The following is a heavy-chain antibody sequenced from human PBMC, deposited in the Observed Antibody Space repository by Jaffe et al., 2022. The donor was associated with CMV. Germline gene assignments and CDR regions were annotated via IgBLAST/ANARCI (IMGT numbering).Heavy chain of an antibody. V-gene: IGHV4-34*01. J-gene: IGHJ5*02. CDR1: GGSFSGYY. D-gene: IGHD6-13*01. CDR2: INHSGST. Sequence: QVQLQQWGAGLLKPSETLSLTCAVYGGSFSGYYWSWIRQPPGKGLEWIGEINHSGSTNYNPSLKSRVTISVDTSKNQFSLKLSSVTAADTAVYYCATRFEGIAAAGSPPDPYNWFDPWGQGTLVTVSS. CDR3: ATRFEGIAAAGSPPDPYNWFDP.